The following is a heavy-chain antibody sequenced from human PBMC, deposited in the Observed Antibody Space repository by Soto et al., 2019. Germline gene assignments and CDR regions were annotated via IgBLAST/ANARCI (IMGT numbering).Heavy chain of an antibody. Sequence: SETLSLTCDVSGGSMGSPNWWTWVRQAPVKGLEWIAEIHHSGATNYSPSLKSRAVISIDKSNNQFSLQLTSVTAADTAVYYCATGSPYYYGSGGMWDSWGRGALVTVSS. CDR3: ATGSPYYYGSGGMWDS. CDR2: IHHSGAT. J-gene: IGHJ4*02. CDR1: GGSMGSPNW. D-gene: IGHD3-10*01. V-gene: IGHV4-4*02.